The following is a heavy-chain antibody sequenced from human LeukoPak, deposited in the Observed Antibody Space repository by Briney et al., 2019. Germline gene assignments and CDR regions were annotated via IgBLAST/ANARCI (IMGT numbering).Heavy chain of an antibody. Sequence: PGRSLRLSCAASGFTFSSYAMHWVRQAPGKGLEWVAVISYDGSNKYYADSVKGRFTISRDNSKNTLYLQMNSLRAEDTAVYYCARAEYSSSWYFDYWGQGTLVTVSS. CDR1: GFTFSSYA. CDR2: ISYDGSNK. D-gene: IGHD6-13*01. V-gene: IGHV3-30*04. CDR3: ARAEYSSSWYFDY. J-gene: IGHJ4*02.